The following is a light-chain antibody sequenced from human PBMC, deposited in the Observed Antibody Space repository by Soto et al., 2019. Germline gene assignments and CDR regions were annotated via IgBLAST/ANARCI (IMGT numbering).Light chain of an antibody. V-gene: IGKV1-16*01. CDR2: ATS. J-gene: IGKJ5*01. CDR1: QDIHRY. CDR3: QQYDNFPPT. Sequence: DIQMTQSPVSLSASVGDRVTITCRASQDIHRYLAWFQQKPGKAPKSLIYATSSLQLGVPSRFSGSGSGTEFTLTISSLQPEDFATYYCQQYDNFPPTIGHGTRLEIK.